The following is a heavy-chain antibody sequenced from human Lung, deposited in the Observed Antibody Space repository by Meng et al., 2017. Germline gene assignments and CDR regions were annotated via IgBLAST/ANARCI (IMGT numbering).Heavy chain of an antibody. Sequence: QGQLGQSGAGVKKPGSSVKVPCKASGGTFSSYAISWVRQAPGQGLEWMGGIIPIFGTANYAQKFQGRVTITADESTSTAYMELSSLRSEDTAMYYCARAEDYYDSSGYYYGLDYWGQGTLVTVSS. D-gene: IGHD3-22*01. CDR1: GGTFSSYA. V-gene: IGHV1-69*01. CDR2: IIPIFGTA. J-gene: IGHJ4*02. CDR3: ARAEDYYDSSGYYYGLDY.